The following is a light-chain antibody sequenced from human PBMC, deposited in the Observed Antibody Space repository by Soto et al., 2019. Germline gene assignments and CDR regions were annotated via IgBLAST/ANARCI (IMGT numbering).Light chain of an antibody. CDR1: QSVSSSY. Sequence: EIVLTQSPGTLSLSPGGRATLSCRASQSVSSSYLAWYQQKPGQAPRLLIYGASSRATGIPDRFSGSGSGTDFTLTISRLEPEDFAVYYCQQYGSSPPYTFGQGTKPEIK. CDR3: QQYGSSPPYT. CDR2: GAS. J-gene: IGKJ2*01. V-gene: IGKV3-20*01.